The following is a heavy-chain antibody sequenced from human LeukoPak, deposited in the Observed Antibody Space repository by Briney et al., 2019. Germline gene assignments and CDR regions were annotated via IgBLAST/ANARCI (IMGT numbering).Heavy chain of an antibody. D-gene: IGHD2-15*01. CDR2: INPNSGGT. J-gene: IGHJ5*02. V-gene: IGHV1-2*02. Sequence: ASVKVSCKASGYTFTGYYMHWVRQAPGQGLEWMGWINPNSGGTNYAQKFQGRVTMTRDTSTSTVYMELSSLRSEDTAVYYCARGTVGGYCSGGSCYWFDPWGQGTLVTVSS. CDR3: ARGTVGGYCSGGSCYWFDP. CDR1: GYTFTGYY.